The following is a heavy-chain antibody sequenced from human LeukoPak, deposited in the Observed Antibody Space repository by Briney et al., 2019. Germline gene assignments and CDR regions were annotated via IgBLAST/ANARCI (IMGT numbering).Heavy chain of an antibody. D-gene: IGHD5-24*01. V-gene: IGHV3-30*01. CDR2: ISPDGSNK. J-gene: IGHJ3*02. CDR3: AREGGRDDYNGQAFDI. Sequence: GGSLRLSCAASGFTFSSYDMHWVRQAPGKGLEWVASISPDGSNKYYADSVKGRFTITGDNSKNTLYLQMNSLRAEDTALYYCAREGGRDDYNGQAFDIWGQGTMVTVSS. CDR1: GFTFSSYD.